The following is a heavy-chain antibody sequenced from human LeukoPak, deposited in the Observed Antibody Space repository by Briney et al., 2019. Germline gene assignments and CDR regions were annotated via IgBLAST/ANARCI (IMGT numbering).Heavy chain of an antibody. J-gene: IGHJ4*02. V-gene: IGHV4-59*11. Sequence: SETLSLTCTVSGGSMTTHHWNWIRQTPGKGLEWIGYVFDSGRTKENPSLKSRVTLSADTSKDQLSLRLSSVTAADTAVYYCTTIKRGNIFGYFDFWGQGILVTVSS. CDR1: GGSMTTHH. CDR3: TTIKRGNIFGYFDF. D-gene: IGHD5-18*01. CDR2: VFDSGRT.